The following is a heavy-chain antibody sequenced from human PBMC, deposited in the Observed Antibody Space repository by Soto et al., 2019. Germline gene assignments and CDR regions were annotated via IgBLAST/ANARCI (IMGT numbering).Heavy chain of an antibody. CDR1: GYTFTSYA. J-gene: IGHJ5*02. Sequence: ASVKVSCKASGYTFTSYAMHWVRQAPGQRLEWMGWINAGNGNTKYSQKFQGRVTITRDTSASTAYMELSGLRSEDTAVYYCARRGKAAANTNLNWFDPWGQGTLVPVSS. CDR3: ARRGKAAANTNLNWFDP. CDR2: INAGNGNT. V-gene: IGHV1-3*01. D-gene: IGHD6-13*01.